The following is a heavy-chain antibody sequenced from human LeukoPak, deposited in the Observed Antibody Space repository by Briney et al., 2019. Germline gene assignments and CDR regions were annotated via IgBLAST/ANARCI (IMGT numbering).Heavy chain of an antibody. V-gene: IGHV3-7*01. CDR3: ARHMASDY. Sequence: GALRLPFSAPGFTFRNLLVGWVRQAPGKGLEWVANIKQDGSEKYYVDSVKGRFTISRDNAKNSLYLQMNSLRAEDTAVYYCARHMASDYWGQGTLVIVSS. J-gene: IGHJ4*02. CDR1: GFTFRNLL. CDR2: IKQDGSEK. D-gene: IGHD2-21*01.